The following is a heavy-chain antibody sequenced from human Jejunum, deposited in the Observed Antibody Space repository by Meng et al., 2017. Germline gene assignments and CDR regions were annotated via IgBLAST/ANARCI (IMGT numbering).Heavy chain of an antibody. J-gene: IGHJ4*02. Sequence: QVQLVQSGSELKKPGASVKVSCKASGYTFSSYAMNWVRQAPGQGLEWMGWIDTNTGNPTYAQGFAGRFVFSVDTSITTAYLEISSLKAEDSGIYYCGRNRPIDLWGQGTLVTVSS. CDR1: GYTFSSYA. D-gene: IGHD1-14*01. CDR2: IDTNTGNP. CDR3: GRNRPIDL. V-gene: IGHV7-4-1*02.